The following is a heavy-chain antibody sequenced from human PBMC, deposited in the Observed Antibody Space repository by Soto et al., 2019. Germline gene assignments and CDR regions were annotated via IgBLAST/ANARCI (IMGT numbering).Heavy chain of an antibody. V-gene: IGHV3-30-3*01. CDR1: GFTFSRYP. Sequence: QVQLVESGGGVVQPGRSLRLSCAASGFTFSRYPMYWVRQAPGKGLERVAVITYDGNNKYYSDSVKGRFTISRDNAKNTLSLQMNNLRPADTAVDYFAKGLGSYYFDYWVQGTLVTVSS. J-gene: IGHJ4*02. CDR3: AKGLGSYYFDY. CDR2: ITYDGNNK. D-gene: IGHD1-26*01.